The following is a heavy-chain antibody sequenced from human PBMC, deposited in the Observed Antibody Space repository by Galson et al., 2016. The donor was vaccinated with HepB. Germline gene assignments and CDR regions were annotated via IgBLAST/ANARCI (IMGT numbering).Heavy chain of an antibody. Sequence: PALVKPTQTLTLTCTFSGFSLSTSGMCVSWIRQPPGKALEWLALIDWDEDKYYSTSLKTMLTISKDTSKNQVVLTMTNMDPVDTATYYCARMKNYYYGMDVWGQGTTATVSS. V-gene: IGHV2-70*01. J-gene: IGHJ6*02. CDR1: GFSLSTSGMC. CDR3: ARMKNYYYGMDV. CDR2: IDWDEDK.